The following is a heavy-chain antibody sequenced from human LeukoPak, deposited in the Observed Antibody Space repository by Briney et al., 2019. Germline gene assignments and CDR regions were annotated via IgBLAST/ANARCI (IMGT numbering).Heavy chain of an antibody. CDR1: GGSISSGDYS. CDR2: IFHSGST. J-gene: IGHJ5*02. V-gene: IGHV4-30-2*01. D-gene: IGHD3-10*01. CDR3: ARELWFVNAPGSWFDP. Sequence: SQTLSLTCAVSGGSISSGDYSWSWIRQPPGKGLEWIGYIFHSGSTYYNPSLKSRVTISVDRSKNQFSLKLSSVTAADTAVYYCARELWFVNAPGSWFDPWGQGTLVTVSP.